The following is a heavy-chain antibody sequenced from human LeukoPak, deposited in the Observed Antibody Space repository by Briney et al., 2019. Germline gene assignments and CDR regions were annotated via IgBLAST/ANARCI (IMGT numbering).Heavy chain of an antibody. CDR3: ARSTGGLWYFDL. CDR2: IYYSGST. J-gene: IGHJ2*01. D-gene: IGHD5/OR15-5a*01. Sequence: SETLSLTCTVSGGSISSYYWSWIRQPPGKGLEWIGYIYYSGSTNYNPSLKSRVTISVDTSKNQFSLKLSSVTAADTAVYYCARSTGGLWYFDLWGRGTLVTVSS. V-gene: IGHV4-59*01. CDR1: GGSISSYY.